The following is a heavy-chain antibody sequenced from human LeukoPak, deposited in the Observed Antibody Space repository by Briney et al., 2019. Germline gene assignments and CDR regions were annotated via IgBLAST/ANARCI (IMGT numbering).Heavy chain of an antibody. J-gene: IGHJ4*02. CDR2: ISGSGGST. Sequence: GGSLRLSCATSGFTFRSHWMHWVRQAPGKGLEWVSTISGSGGSTYNADSVKGRFTIARDNSKNTLYLQMNSLRAEDTAVYYCAKVGVVVSKSPFDYWGQGTLVTVSS. V-gene: IGHV3-23*01. D-gene: IGHD2-21*01. CDR1: GFTFRSHW. CDR3: AKVGVVVSKSPFDY.